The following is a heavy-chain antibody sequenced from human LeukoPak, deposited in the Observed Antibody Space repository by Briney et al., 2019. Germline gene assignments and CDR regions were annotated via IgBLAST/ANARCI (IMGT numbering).Heavy chain of an antibody. D-gene: IGHD3-10*01. CDR1: GGSISSGSYY. V-gene: IGHV4-61*02. CDR2: IYTSGST. Sequence: SQTLSLTCTVSGGSISSGSYYWSWIRQPAGKGLEWIGRIYTSGSTNYNPSLKSRVTISVDTSKSQFSLKLSSVTAADTAVYYCARDRGMRRYFDYWGQGTLATVSS. J-gene: IGHJ4*02. CDR3: ARDRGMRRYFDY.